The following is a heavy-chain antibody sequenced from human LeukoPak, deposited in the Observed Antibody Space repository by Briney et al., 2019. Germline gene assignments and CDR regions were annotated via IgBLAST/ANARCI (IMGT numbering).Heavy chain of an antibody. Sequence: GGSLRLSCAASGFTFSNAWMAWVRQAPGEGPEWVGRIKSKTDGGTTDYAAPVKGRFTISRDDSKNTLYLHMNSLKIEDTAVYYCTRDLAFWGQGTLVIVSS. CDR2: IKSKTDGGTT. CDR3: TRDLAF. V-gene: IGHV3-15*01. CDR1: GFTFSNAW. J-gene: IGHJ4*02.